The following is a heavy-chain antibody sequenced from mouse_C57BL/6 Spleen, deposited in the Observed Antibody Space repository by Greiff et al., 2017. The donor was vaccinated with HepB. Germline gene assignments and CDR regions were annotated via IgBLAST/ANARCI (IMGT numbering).Heavy chain of an antibody. CDR1: GYTFTSYW. D-gene: IGHD1-1*01. J-gene: IGHJ4*01. CDR2: IDPSDSYT. Sequence: QVQLQQPGAELVRPGTSVKLSCKASGYTFTSYWMHWVKQRPGQGLEWIGVIDPSDSYTNYNQKFKGKATLTVDTSSSTAYMQLSSLTSEDSAVYYCARWGTTVVEGYAMDYSGQGTSVTVSS. V-gene: IGHV1-59*01. CDR3: ARWGTTVVEGYAMDY.